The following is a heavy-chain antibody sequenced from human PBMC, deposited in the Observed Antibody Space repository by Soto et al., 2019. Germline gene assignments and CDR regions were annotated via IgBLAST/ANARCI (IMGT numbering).Heavy chain of an antibody. CDR3: ARGSSIAGLYYGMDV. CDR1: GGSISSGGYY. CDR2: NYYSGIT. D-gene: IGHD6-6*01. J-gene: IGHJ6*02. V-gene: IGHV4-31*03. Sequence: QVQLQESGPGLVKPSQTLSLTCTVSGGSISSGGYYWTWIRQHPGKGLEWIGYNYYSGITYYNPSLKSRVTLSLDTSKNQVSLKLSSVTAADTAVYYCARGSSIAGLYYGMDVWGQGTTVTVSS.